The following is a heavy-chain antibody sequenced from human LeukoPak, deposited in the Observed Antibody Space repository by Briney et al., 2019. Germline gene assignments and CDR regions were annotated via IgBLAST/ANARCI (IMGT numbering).Heavy chain of an antibody. CDR2: IYSGGST. V-gene: IGHV3-53*01. D-gene: IGHD3-16*02. CDR3: AKGHLWGSYRFDY. Sequence: GGSLRLSCAVSGFTVSSNYMSWVRQAPGKGLEWVSVIYSGGSTYYADSVKGRFTISRDNSKNTLYLQMNSLRVEDTAVYYCAKGHLWGSYRFDYWGQGTLVTVSS. CDR1: GFTVSSNY. J-gene: IGHJ4*02.